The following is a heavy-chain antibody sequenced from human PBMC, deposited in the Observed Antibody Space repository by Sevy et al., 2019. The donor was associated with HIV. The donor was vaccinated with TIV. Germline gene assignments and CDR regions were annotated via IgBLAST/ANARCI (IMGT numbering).Heavy chain of an antibody. D-gene: IGHD1-1*01. V-gene: IGHV1-24*01. CDR1: GYTLTELS. Sequence: ASVKVSCKVSGYTLTELSMHWVRQAPGKGLEWMGGFDPEDGETIYAQKFQGRVTMTEDTSTDTAYMELSILRSEDTAVYYCATAPTGTTAVFDYWGQGTLVTVSS. J-gene: IGHJ4*02. CDR3: ATAPTGTTAVFDY. CDR2: FDPEDGET.